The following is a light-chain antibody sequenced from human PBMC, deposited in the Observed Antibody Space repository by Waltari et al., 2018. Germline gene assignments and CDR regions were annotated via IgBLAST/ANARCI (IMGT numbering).Light chain of an antibody. CDR1: QSVSSN. CDR2: DAS. V-gene: IGKV3-15*01. J-gene: IGKJ1*01. Sequence: EIVMTQSPATLSVSPGERATLPCRASQSVSSNLAWYQQKPGQAPRLLIYDASTRATGIPARFSGSGSGTEFTLTISSLQSEDFAVYSCQQYNDWPRGTFGQGTKVEIK. CDR3: QQYNDWPRGT.